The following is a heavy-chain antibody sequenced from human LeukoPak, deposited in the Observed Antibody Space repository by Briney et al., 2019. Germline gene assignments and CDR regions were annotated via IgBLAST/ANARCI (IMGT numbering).Heavy chain of an antibody. CDR2: INTGTGNP. Sequence: ASVKVSCKASGYTFTGYYMHWVRQAPGQGLEFMGWINTGTGNPTYAQDFKGRFVFSLDTSVSTAYLQISILKPEDTAVYYCASMGSYSFDYWGQGTLVTVSS. V-gene: IGHV7-4-1*02. J-gene: IGHJ4*02. CDR3: ASMGSYSFDY. CDR1: GYTFTGYY. D-gene: IGHD2-21*01.